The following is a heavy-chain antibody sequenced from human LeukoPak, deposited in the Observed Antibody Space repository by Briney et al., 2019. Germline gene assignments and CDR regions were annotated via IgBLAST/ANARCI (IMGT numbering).Heavy chain of an antibody. CDR1: GFTFSSYS. V-gene: IGHV3-21*04. J-gene: IGHJ3*02. CDR2: ISSSSSYI. CDR3: AKDSLTWWLVRDAFDI. D-gene: IGHD6-19*01. Sequence: PGGSLRLSCAASGFTFSSYSMNWVRQAPGKGLEWVSSISSSSSYIYYADSVKGRFTISRDNSKNTLYLQMNSLRAEDTAVYYCAKDSLTWWLVRDAFDIWGQGTMVTVSS.